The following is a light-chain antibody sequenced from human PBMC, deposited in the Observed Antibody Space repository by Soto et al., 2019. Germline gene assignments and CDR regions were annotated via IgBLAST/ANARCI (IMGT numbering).Light chain of an antibody. Sequence: QSALTQPASVSGSPGQSITISCTGTSSDVGSYNLVSWYQQHPGKAPKLMIYEGSKRPSGVSNRFSGSKSGNTASLTISGLQAEDEADYYCSSYTIDNRDYVLANGTKVT. CDR2: EGS. CDR1: SSDVGSYNL. V-gene: IGLV2-14*02. J-gene: IGLJ1*01. CDR3: SSYTIDNRDYV.